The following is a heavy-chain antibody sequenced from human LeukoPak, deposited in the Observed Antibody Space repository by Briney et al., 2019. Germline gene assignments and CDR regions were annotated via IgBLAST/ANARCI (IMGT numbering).Heavy chain of an antibody. Sequence: ASVKVSCKASGYIFTGYYMHWVRQAPGQGLEWMGWINPNSDGTNYAQKFQGRVTMTRDTSISTAYMELSRLRSDDTAVYYCARDSPLSSGAIAVAGTDLDYWGQGTLVTVSS. V-gene: IGHV1-2*02. D-gene: IGHD6-19*01. J-gene: IGHJ4*02. CDR3: ARDSPLSSGAIAVAGTDLDY. CDR2: INPNSDGT. CDR1: GYIFTGYY.